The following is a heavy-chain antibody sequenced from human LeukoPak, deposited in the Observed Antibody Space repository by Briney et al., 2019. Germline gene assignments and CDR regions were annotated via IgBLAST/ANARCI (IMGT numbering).Heavy chain of an antibody. Sequence: GESLRISCQGSGYSFTSYWISWVRQLPGKGLEWMGRIAPSDSYTKYSPSFQGHVTISADKSITTAYLQWSSLKASDTAIYYCARHDGYCSGGSCRNWFDPWGQGTPVTVSS. CDR2: IAPSDSYT. V-gene: IGHV5-10-1*01. D-gene: IGHD2-15*01. CDR1: GYSFTSYW. J-gene: IGHJ5*02. CDR3: ARHDGYCSGGSCRNWFDP.